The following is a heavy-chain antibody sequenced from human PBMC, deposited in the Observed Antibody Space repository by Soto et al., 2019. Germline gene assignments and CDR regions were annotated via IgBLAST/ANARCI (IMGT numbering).Heavy chain of an antibody. CDR1: GGSISSGGYY. CDR2: IYYSGST. J-gene: IGHJ6*02. Sequence: SETLSLTCTVSGGSISSGGYYWSWIRQHPGKGLEWIGYIYYSGSTYYNPSLKSRVTISVDTSKNQFSLKLSSVTAADTAVYYCARDENVVVPAARVSHYYGLDVWGPGTSLTVSS. CDR3: ARDENVVVPAARVSHYYGLDV. D-gene: IGHD2-2*01. V-gene: IGHV4-31*03.